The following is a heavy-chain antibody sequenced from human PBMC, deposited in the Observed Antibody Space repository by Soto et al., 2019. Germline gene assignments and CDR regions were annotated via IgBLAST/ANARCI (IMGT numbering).Heavy chain of an antibody. CDR2: ISYDGSNK. D-gene: IGHD6-25*01. CDR1: GFTFSSYG. Sequence: GGSLRLSCAASGFTFSSYGMHWVRQAPGKGLEWVAVISYDGSNKYYADSMKGRFTISRDNSKNTLYLQMNSLRGEDTAVFYCAKDLARIAATFKPPQVVDFWGQGTLVTVSS. V-gene: IGHV3-30*18. CDR3: AKDLARIAATFKPPQVVDF. J-gene: IGHJ4*02.